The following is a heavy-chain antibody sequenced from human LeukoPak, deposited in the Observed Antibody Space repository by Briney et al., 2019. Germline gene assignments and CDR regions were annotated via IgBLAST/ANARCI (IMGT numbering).Heavy chain of an antibody. V-gene: IGHV3-21*04. CDR2: ISSSSSYR. CDR1: GFTFSRYS. D-gene: IGHD4-17*01. Sequence: GGSLRLSCAASGFTFSRYSMNWVRQAPGKGLEWVSSISSSSSYRYYADSVKDRFTISRDNSKNTLYLQMNSLRAEDTAVYYCASYDYGDYAPLDYWGQGALVTASS. J-gene: IGHJ4*02. CDR3: ASYDYGDYAPLDY.